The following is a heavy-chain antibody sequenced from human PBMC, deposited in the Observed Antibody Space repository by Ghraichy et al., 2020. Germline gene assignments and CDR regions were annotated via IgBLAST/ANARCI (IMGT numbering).Heavy chain of an antibody. J-gene: IGHJ4*02. CDR1: GGSISSYY. V-gene: IGHV4-4*07. D-gene: IGHD1-26*01. Sequence: ESLNISCTVSGGSISSYYWSWIRQPAGKGLEWIGRIYTSGSTNYNPSLKSRVTMSVDTSKNQFSLKLSSVTAADTAVYYCARELVGSYLPYWGQGTLVTVSS. CDR2: IYTSGST. CDR3: ARELVGSYLPY.